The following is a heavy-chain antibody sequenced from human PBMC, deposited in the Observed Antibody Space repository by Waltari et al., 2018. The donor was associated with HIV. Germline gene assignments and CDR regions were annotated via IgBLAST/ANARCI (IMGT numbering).Heavy chain of an antibody. J-gene: IGHJ4*02. V-gene: IGHV3-7*01. D-gene: IGHD2-2*01. Sequence: ELQLLESGGGLVHPGGSLRLSCSPSGFSFAGYWMSWVLQAPGRGVEGVANIKQDGGEKYYVDSVKGRFAISRDNAQNSLYLQMNNLRAEDTAVYFCATSRTFDYWGQGNLVTVSS. CDR1: GFSFAGYW. CDR2: IKQDGGEK. CDR3: ATSRTFDY.